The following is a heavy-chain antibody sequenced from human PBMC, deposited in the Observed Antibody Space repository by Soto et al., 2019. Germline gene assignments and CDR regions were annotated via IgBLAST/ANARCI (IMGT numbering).Heavy chain of an antibody. D-gene: IGHD5-12*01. Sequence: SETLSLTCSVSGGSINSADHFCTWIRQKSGKGLEWIGYVYYSGATYYNPSLRTRVSISIDKSKSHFSLNLISVTAADTAVYYYPTTHGAYSYDCSYWGQGTLVTVSS. V-gene: IGHV4-31*03. CDR1: GGSINSADHF. J-gene: IGHJ4*02. CDR3: PTTHGAYSYDCSY. CDR2: VYYSGAT.